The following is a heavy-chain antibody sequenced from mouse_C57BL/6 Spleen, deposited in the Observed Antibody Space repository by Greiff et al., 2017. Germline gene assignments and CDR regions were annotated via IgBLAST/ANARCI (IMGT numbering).Heavy chain of an antibody. V-gene: IGHV14-4*01. Sequence: VQLKQSGAELVRPAAAVKLSCTASGFNIKDDYMHWVKQRPEQGLEWIGWIDPENGDTEYASKFQGKATITADTSSNTAYLQLSSLTSEDTAVYYCTLITTVVATRYFDVWGTGTTVTVSS. CDR2: IDPENGDT. CDR1: GFNIKDDY. CDR3: TLITTVVATRYFDV. J-gene: IGHJ1*03. D-gene: IGHD1-1*01.